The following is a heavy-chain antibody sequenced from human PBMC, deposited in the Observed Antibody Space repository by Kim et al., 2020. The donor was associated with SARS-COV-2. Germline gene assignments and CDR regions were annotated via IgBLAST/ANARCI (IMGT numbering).Heavy chain of an antibody. D-gene: IGHD3-10*01. J-gene: IGHJ4*02. Sequence: ASVKVSCKASGYTFSSYYIHWVRQAPGQGLEWMGVINPSSGSTTYAQKFQGRVIMTRDTSTSTAYMELSSLKSEDTAVYYCVRDEVGGPRGSGSYSYFDSWGQGTLVTVSS. CDR3: VRDEVGGPRGSGSYSYFDS. CDR2: INPSSGST. V-gene: IGHV1-46*01. CDR1: GYTFSSYY.